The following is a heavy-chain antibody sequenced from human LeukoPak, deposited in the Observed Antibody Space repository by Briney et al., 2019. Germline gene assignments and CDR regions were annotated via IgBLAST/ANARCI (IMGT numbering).Heavy chain of an antibody. Sequence: GGSLRLSCVGSGFAFNGSAMSWVRQAPGKGLEWVSGIYGSAYKTHYADSVKGRFTISRDNSENTLYLQMNNLRAGDTAMYYCAKDTGFCTANSCFYDALDVWGRGTMVTVSS. CDR1: GFAFNGSA. J-gene: IGHJ3*01. CDR2: IYGSAYKT. D-gene: IGHD2-2*01. V-gene: IGHV3-23*01. CDR3: AKDTGFCTANSCFYDALDV.